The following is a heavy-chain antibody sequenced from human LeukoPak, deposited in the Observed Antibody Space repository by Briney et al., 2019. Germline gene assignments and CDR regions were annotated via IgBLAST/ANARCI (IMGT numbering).Heavy chain of an antibody. CDR1: GGSFSDCY. V-gene: IGHV4-34*01. Sequence: SETLSLTCAVYGGSFSDCYWTWIRQPPGKGLEWIGEINHRGSTHYNPSLKSRVTISVDTSKKQFSLKLSSVTAADTAVYYCATYSTGFDIWGQGTVVTVSS. CDR3: ATYSTGFDI. J-gene: IGHJ3*02. CDR2: INHRGST. D-gene: IGHD6-19*01.